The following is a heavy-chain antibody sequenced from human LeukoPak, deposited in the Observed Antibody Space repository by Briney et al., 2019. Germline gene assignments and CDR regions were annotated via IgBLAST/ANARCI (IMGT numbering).Heavy chain of an antibody. Sequence: GGSLRLSCAASGFTFSSYGMHWVRQAPGKGLEWVAFIRYDGSNKYYADSVKGRLTISRDNSKNTLYLQMNSLRAEDTAVYYCAKEIGTMTTVPFWGQGTLVTVSS. D-gene: IGHD4-17*01. CDR1: GFTFSSYG. V-gene: IGHV3-30*02. J-gene: IGHJ4*02. CDR2: IRYDGSNK. CDR3: AKEIGTMTTVPF.